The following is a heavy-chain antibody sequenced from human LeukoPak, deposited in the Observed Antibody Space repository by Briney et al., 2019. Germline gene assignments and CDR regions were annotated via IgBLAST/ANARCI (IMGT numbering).Heavy chain of an antibody. CDR2: FWYDGSNK. J-gene: IGHJ4*02. Sequence: GGPLRLSCAAAGFTFSSYGMHWVRQAPGKGLEWVAVFWYDGSNKYYADSVKGRFTISRDNSKNTLYLQMNSLRAEDTAVYYCAKDSGSAIFGVAIRHFDYWGQGTLVPVPS. D-gene: IGHD3-3*01. CDR3: AKDSGSAIFGVAIRHFDY. CDR1: GFTFSSYG. V-gene: IGHV3-33*06.